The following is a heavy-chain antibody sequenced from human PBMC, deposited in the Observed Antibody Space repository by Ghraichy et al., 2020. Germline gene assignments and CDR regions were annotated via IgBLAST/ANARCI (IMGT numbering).Heavy chain of an antibody. Sequence: GGSLRLSCAASGFTFSSYSMNWVRQAPGKGLEWVSSISSSSYIYYADSVKGRFTISRDNAKNSLYLQMNSLRAEDTAVYYCARTYYYDSSGYPSGFDYWGQGTLVTVSS. V-gene: IGHV3-21*01. J-gene: IGHJ4*02. CDR2: ISSSSYI. CDR3: ARTYYYDSSGYPSGFDY. CDR1: GFTFSSYS. D-gene: IGHD3-22*01.